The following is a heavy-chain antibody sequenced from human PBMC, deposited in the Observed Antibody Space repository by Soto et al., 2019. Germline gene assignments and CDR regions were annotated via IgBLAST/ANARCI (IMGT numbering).Heavy chain of an antibody. CDR2: IYYSGST. Sequence: SETLSLTCSVSGGSINSSSYFWGWVRQPPGKGLEWIGSIYYSGSTYYNPSLRSRVTISVDTSKNQFSLKLSSVTAADTAVFYCARHYSSGSRNWFGPWGQGTLVTVSS. J-gene: IGHJ5*02. V-gene: IGHV4-39*01. D-gene: IGHD6-19*01. CDR1: GGSINSSSYF. CDR3: ARHYSSGSRNWFGP.